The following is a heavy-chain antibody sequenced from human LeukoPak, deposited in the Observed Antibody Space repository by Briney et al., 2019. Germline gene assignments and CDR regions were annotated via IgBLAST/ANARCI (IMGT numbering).Heavy chain of an antibody. Sequence: GGSLRLSCAASGFTFSNYWMSWVRQAPGKGLEWVANIKQDGSDIYYVDSVKGRFTISRDNAKNSLYLQMNSLRAEDTALYYCAKDAGAGKYYFDYWGQGTLVTVSS. CDR2: IKQDGSDI. CDR1: GFTFSNYW. V-gene: IGHV3-7*03. CDR3: AKDAGAGKYYFDY. D-gene: IGHD1-26*01. J-gene: IGHJ4*02.